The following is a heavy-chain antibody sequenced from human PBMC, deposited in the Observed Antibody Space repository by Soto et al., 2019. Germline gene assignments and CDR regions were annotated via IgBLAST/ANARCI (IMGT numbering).Heavy chain of an antibody. D-gene: IGHD3-10*01. CDR3: AKDGGSFYYYGMDV. CDR2: ISSRSTTM. V-gene: IGHV3-48*02. J-gene: IGHJ6*02. CDR1: GFTFSSYS. Sequence: PGGSLRLSCAASGFTFSSYSMYWVRQAPGKGLEWISEISSRSTTMYYADSVKGRFTISRDNAKNSLYLQMNSLRDEDTAVYYCAKDGGSFYYYGMDVWGQGTTVT.